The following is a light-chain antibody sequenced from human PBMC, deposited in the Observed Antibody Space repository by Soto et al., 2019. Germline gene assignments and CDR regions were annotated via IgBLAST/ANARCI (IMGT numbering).Light chain of an antibody. J-gene: IGKJ2*01. CDR3: QQRSNWRT. CDR1: QSVSSY. V-gene: IGKV3-11*01. Sequence: EIVLTQSPATLSLSPGERATLSCRASQSVSSYLAWYQQKPGQAPRLLIYDASNRATGIPARFSGSGSGTDFTLTISSLEPEDFAVYYCQQRSNWRTFGQATKLEIK. CDR2: DAS.